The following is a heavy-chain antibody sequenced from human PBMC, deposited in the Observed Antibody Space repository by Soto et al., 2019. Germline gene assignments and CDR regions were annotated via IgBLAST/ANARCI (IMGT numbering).Heavy chain of an antibody. D-gene: IGHD2-2*01. CDR2: ISGSGGGI. CDR3: ATDRRVCSSTPCDYFYGMDV. V-gene: IGHV3-23*01. J-gene: IGHJ6*02. Sequence: EVQLLESGGGLVQPGGSLGLTCAASGFTFAGYVMSWVRQAPGKGLEWVSSISGSGGGIYYADSVKGRFTISRDNSKNTLHMQMNSLRADDTAVYYCATDRRVCSSTPCDYFYGMDVWGQGTTVTVSS. CDR1: GFTFAGYV.